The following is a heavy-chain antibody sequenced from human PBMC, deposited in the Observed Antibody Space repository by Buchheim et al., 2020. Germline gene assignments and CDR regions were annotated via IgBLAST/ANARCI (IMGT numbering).Heavy chain of an antibody. J-gene: IGHJ5*02. Sequence: QVQLQESGSGLVKPSQTLSLTCAVSGGSISSGGYSWSWIRQPPGKGLEWIGYSYYSGSTHYTPSLKSRVTISLDMSKKQFSLGLSSVTAADTAVYYCVRAVVTTAIRWFDPWGQGTL. D-gene: IGHD2-21*02. V-gene: IGHV4-30-2*01. CDR3: VRAVVTTAIRWFDP. CDR2: SYYSGST. CDR1: GGSISSGGYS.